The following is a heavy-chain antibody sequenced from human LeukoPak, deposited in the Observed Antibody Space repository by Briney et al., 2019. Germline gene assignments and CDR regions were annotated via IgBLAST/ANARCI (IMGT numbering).Heavy chain of an antibody. CDR3: ARERPPGDSSSWYLEGYFDF. CDR1: GGTFSSYA. J-gene: IGHJ4*02. D-gene: IGHD6-13*01. V-gene: IGHV1-69*05. Sequence: SVKVACKASGGTFSSYAISWVRQTPGQGLEWMGRIISIFGTRNYARKFQGRVTITTDESTSTAYMELSSLRSEDTAVYYCARERPPGDSSSWYLEGYFDFWGQGTLVTVSS. CDR2: IISIFGTR.